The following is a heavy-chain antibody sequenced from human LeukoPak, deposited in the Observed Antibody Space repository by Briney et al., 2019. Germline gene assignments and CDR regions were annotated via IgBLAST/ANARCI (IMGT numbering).Heavy chain of an antibody. Sequence: SETLSLTCTVSGGSISTYYWTWIRQPPGKGLEWIGYIYHSGSTKYNPSLKSRLTISVDTSKNQFSLKLSSVTPADTAVYYCARVLWFGEFWYYFDYWGQGTLVTVSS. J-gene: IGHJ4*02. CDR3: ARVLWFGEFWYYFDY. CDR2: IYHSGST. V-gene: IGHV4-59*01. D-gene: IGHD3-10*01. CDR1: GGSISTYY.